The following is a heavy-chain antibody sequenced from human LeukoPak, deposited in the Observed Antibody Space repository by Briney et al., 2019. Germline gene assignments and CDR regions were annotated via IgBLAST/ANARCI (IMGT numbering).Heavy chain of an antibody. J-gene: IGHJ4*02. D-gene: IGHD4-17*01. CDR1: GFMFRSYG. V-gene: IGHV3-30*02. CDR3: ARDRLHYGEYEKTFDY. CDR2: IRYDGSNK. Sequence: GGSLRLSCAASGFMFRSYGMNWVRQAPGKGLEWVAFIRYDGSNKYYADSVKGRFTISRDNAKNSLYLQMNSLRAEDTAVYYCARDRLHYGEYEKTFDYWGQGTLVSVSS.